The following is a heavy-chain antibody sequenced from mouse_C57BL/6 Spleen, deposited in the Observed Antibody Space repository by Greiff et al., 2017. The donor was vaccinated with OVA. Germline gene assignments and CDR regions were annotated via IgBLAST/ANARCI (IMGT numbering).Heavy chain of an antibody. J-gene: IGHJ2*01. CDR2: IYPYNGVS. D-gene: IGHD2-4*01. V-gene: IGHV1-31*01. CDR3: ARKDYDYDGDYYDY. Sequence: EVKLVESGPELVKPGASVKISCKASGYSFTGYYMHWVKQSHGNILDWIGYIYPYNGVSSYNQKFKGKATLTVAKYSSTAYMELRSLTSEDSAVYYCARKDYDYDGDYYDYWGQGTTLTVSS. CDR1: GYSFTGYY.